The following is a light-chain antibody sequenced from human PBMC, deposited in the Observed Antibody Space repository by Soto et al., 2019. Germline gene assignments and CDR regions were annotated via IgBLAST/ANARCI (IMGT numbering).Light chain of an antibody. V-gene: IGLV2-14*01. CDR3: SSYTTSSTYV. J-gene: IGLJ1*01. CDR2: DVS. Sequence: SVLTQPASVSGSPGHSITISCTGTSSDVGGYNYVSCYQQHPGKAPKLMIYDVSDRPSGVSDRFSGSKSDNTASLTISGLQAEDEADYYCSSYTTSSTYVFGTGTKVTVL. CDR1: SSDVGGYNY.